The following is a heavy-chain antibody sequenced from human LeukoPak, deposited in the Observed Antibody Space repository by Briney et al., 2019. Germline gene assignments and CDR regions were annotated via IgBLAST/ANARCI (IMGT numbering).Heavy chain of an antibody. Sequence: GGSLRLSCAASGFTFSNYAMSWVRQAPGRGLEWVSAISGSGDYTNYADSVKGRFTISRDNSKKTLYLQMNSLRAEDTAVYYCAKVPSNNWLRWNYFDSWGRGTLVTVSS. D-gene: IGHD1-1*01. J-gene: IGHJ4*02. V-gene: IGHV3-23*01. CDR2: ISGSGDYT. CDR1: GFTFSNYA. CDR3: AKVPSNNWLRWNYFDS.